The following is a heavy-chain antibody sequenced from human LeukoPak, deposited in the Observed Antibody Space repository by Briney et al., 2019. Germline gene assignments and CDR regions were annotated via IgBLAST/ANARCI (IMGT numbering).Heavy chain of an antibody. Sequence: GGSLRLSCAASGFTFSIAWMTWVRQAPGQGLEWVGRIKSKTDGGTTDYAAPVKGRFTLSRDDSKNTLYLQMHSLKIEDTAVYYCKTDRRNWGQGTLVTVSS. CDR3: KTDRRN. V-gene: IGHV3-15*01. CDR1: GFTFSIAW. J-gene: IGHJ4*02. CDR2: IKSKTDGGTT.